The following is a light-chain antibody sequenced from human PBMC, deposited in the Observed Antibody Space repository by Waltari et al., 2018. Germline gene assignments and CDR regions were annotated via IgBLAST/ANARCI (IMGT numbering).Light chain of an antibody. CDR2: EVS. CDR3: MQTTLLPLT. V-gene: IGKV2D-29*01. J-gene: IGKJ4*01. CDR1: QSLLHSDGKTY. Sequence: EIVMTQSPLSLSVTPGQTASISCKSTQSLLHSDGKTYLNWYLQKPGQPPQLLIHEVSKRSSGVSDKFSGGGSGTDFTLKISRVEAEDVGLYYCMQTTLLPLTFGGGTKVEIK.